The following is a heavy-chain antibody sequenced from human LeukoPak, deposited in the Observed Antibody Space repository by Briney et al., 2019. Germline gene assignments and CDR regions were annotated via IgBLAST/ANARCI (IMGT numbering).Heavy chain of an antibody. CDR3: ARDGTPYSSSWYELGWFDP. Sequence: PGGSLRLSCAASGFTFSTYSMNWVRQAPGKGLEWVSYIDTSGTIIYYADSVKGRFTISRDNAKNSLYLQMNSLRAEDTAVYYCARDGTPYSSSWYELGWFDPWGQGTLVTVSS. CDR1: GFTFSTYS. D-gene: IGHD6-13*01. CDR2: IDTSGTII. J-gene: IGHJ5*02. V-gene: IGHV3-48*04.